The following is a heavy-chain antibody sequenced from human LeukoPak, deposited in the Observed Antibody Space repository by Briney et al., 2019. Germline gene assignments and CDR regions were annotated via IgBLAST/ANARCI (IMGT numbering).Heavy chain of an antibody. CDR1: GGSFSGYY. V-gene: IGHV4-34*01. CDR3: ARETPSNCSSTSCPYYFDY. Sequence: KPSETLSLTCAVYGGSFSGYYWSWIRQPPGKGLEWIGEINHSGSTNYNPSLKSRVTISVDTSKSQFSLKLSSVTAADTAVYYCARETPSNCSSTSCPYYFDYWGQGTLVTVSS. CDR2: INHSGST. D-gene: IGHD2-2*01. J-gene: IGHJ4*02.